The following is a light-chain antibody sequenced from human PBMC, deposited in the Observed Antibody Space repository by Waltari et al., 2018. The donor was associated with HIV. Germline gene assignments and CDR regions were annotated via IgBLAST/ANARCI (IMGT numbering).Light chain of an antibody. J-gene: IGLJ1*01. CDR2: EVS. CDR3: CSYAGSSTLYV. Sequence: QSALTQPAPVSGSPGQSITISSTGTSRDVGSYNLVSCYQQHPGKAPNLMIYEVSKRPSGVSNRFSGSKSGNTASLTISGLQAEDEADYYCCSYAGSSTLYVFGTGTTVTVL. V-gene: IGLV2-23*02. CDR1: SRDVGSYNL.